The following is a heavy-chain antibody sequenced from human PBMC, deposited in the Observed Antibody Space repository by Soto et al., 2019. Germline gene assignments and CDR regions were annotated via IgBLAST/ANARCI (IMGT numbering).Heavy chain of an antibody. D-gene: IGHD2-15*01. V-gene: IGHV3-30-3*01. CDR2: ISYDGTNK. J-gene: IGHJ4*02. CDR3: ARDPKTPGGQPWAFNYFDS. CDR1: GFSFSISP. Sequence: QVQLVESGGSVVQPGRSLRLSCAASGFSFSISPMHWVRQAPGKGPEWVALISYDGTNKFYADSVKGRFTISRDNSKSTLYLQVDSLRPEDAAVYYCARDPKTPGGQPWAFNYFDSWGQGTLVTVSS.